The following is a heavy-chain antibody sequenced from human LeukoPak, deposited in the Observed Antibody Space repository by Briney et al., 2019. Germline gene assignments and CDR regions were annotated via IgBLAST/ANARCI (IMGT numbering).Heavy chain of an antibody. CDR2: ISWNSGSI. Sequence: GGSLRLSCAASGFTFSSYGMHWVRQAPGKGLEWVSGISWNSGSIVYADSVKGRFTISRDNAKNSLYLQMNSLRAEDTALYYCAKGAIAAAWNYFDYWGQGTLATVSS. CDR3: AKGAIAAAWNYFDY. D-gene: IGHD6-13*01. CDR1: GFTFSSYG. J-gene: IGHJ4*02. V-gene: IGHV3-9*01.